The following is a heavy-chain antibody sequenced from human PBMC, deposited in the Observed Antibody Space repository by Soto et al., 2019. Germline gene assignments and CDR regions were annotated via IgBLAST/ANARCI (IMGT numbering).Heavy chain of an antibody. CDR3: ATDLVVITYYYYGMDV. CDR2: IDPSDSYT. J-gene: IGHJ6*02. D-gene: IGHD3-22*01. V-gene: IGHV5-10-1*01. Sequence: PGESLKISCKGSGYSFTSYWISWVRQMPGKGLEWMGRIDPSDSYTNYSPSFQGHVTISADKSISTAYLQWSSLKASDTAMYYCATDLVVITYYYYGMDVWGQGTTVTVSS. CDR1: GYSFTSYW.